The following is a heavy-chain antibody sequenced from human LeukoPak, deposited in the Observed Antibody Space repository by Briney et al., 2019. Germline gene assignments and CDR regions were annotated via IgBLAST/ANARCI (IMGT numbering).Heavy chain of an antibody. V-gene: IGHV3-53*01. J-gene: IGHJ3*02. CDR2: IYSGGST. Sequence: GGSLRLSCAASGFTVSSNYMSWVRQAPGKGLEWVSVIYSGGSTYYADSVKGRFTISRDNSKNTLYLQMNSLRAEDTTVYYCAATVTTEAFDIWGQGTMVTVSS. D-gene: IGHD4-17*01. CDR1: GFTVSSNY. CDR3: AATVTTEAFDI.